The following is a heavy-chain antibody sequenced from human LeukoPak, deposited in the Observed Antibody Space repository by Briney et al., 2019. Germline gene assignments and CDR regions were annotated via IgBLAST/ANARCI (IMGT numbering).Heavy chain of an antibody. CDR1: GFTFSSYT. Sequence: GGSLRLSCAASGFTFSSYTMNWVRQAPGKGLEWVSVIYSGGSTYYADSVKGRFTISRDNSKNTLYLQMNSLRAEDTAVYYCARSRPSYYDSSGYWTFDYWGQGTLVTVSS. CDR3: ARSRPSYYDSSGYWTFDY. D-gene: IGHD3-22*01. J-gene: IGHJ4*02. V-gene: IGHV3-53*01. CDR2: IYSGGST.